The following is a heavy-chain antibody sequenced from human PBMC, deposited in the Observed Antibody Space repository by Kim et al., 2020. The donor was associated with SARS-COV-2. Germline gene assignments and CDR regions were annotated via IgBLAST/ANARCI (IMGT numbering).Heavy chain of an antibody. CDR3: VKYSSVCYEDC. J-gene: IGHJ4*02. Sequence: GGSLRLSCAASGFTFSSYAMTWVRQAPGKGLEWVSTISGSSGNTKYADSVKGRFTISRDDSMSTLYLQLNSLRVEDTAVYYCVKYSSVCYEDCWGQGNL. V-gene: IGHV3-23*01. D-gene: IGHD2-15*01. CDR1: GFTFSSYA. CDR2: ISGSSGNT.